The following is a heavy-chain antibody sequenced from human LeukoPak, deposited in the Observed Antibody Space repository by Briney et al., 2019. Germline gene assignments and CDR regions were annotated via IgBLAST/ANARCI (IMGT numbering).Heavy chain of an antibody. CDR3: TRGRVAGD. Sequence: ASVKVSCKASGYTFTNNDINWVRQATGQGIEWMGWVSPDRGDTGYAPNFRGRVTMTTDTSINTAYMELTSLTSEDTAIYYRTRGRVAGDWGQGTLVTVSS. D-gene: IGHD6-19*01. CDR1: GYTFTNND. V-gene: IGHV1-8*01. CDR2: VSPDRGDT. J-gene: IGHJ4*02.